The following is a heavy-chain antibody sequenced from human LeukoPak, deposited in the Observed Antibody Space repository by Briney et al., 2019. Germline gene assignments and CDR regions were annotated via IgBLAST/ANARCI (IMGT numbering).Heavy chain of an antibody. Sequence: GASLRLSCAASGFTFSSYAMSWVRQAPGKGLEWVSAISGSGGSTYYADSVKSRFTISRDNSKNTLYLQMNSLRAEDTAVYYCAKSWIAARPNVYYFDYWGQGTLVTVSS. J-gene: IGHJ4*02. CDR3: AKSWIAARPNVYYFDY. V-gene: IGHV3-23*01. D-gene: IGHD6-6*01. CDR2: ISGSGGST. CDR1: GFTFSSYA.